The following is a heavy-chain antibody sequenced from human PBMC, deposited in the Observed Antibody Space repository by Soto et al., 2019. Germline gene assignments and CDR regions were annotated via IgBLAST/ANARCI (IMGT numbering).Heavy chain of an antibody. D-gene: IGHD3-10*01. J-gene: IGHJ4*02. CDR1: GFLFSNYA. Sequence: QVQLAESGGGVVQPGGSLRLSCTASGFLFSNYAMQWVRQAPGKGLEWVAVISYDGKNKYYRDSVEGRFTISRDSSKNTVYLEMSSLSPEDTAVYYCGKDGKGSGSGTYHIEDWGQGTLVTVSS. CDR3: GKDGKGSGSGTYHIED. CDR2: ISYDGKNK. V-gene: IGHV3-30*18.